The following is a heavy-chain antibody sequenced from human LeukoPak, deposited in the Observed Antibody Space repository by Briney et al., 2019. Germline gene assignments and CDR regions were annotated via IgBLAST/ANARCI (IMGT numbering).Heavy chain of an antibody. V-gene: IGHV1-2*06. J-gene: IGHJ4*02. CDR2: INPNSGGT. Sequence: ASVRVSCKASGYTFTGYYMHWVRQAPGQGVEWMGRINPNSGGTNYAQKFQGRVTMTRDTSISTAYMELSRLRSDDTAVYYCASYGDDILTGYYIHFDYWGQGTLVTVSS. CDR3: ASYGDDILTGYYIHFDY. CDR1: GYTFTGYY. D-gene: IGHD3-9*01.